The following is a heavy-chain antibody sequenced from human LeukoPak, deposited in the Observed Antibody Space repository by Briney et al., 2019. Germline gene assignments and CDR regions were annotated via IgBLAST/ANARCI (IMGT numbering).Heavy chain of an antibody. CDR2: IYHVQSDP. CDR1: GYSFCNFW. J-gene: IGHJ4*02. Sequence: GEPMKVPWKGSGYSFCNFWIVWVRTRPGKGVWWIGVIYHVQSDPRYSPSIQGQSNISVEKTLSTAYLQWSSLKASDTAMYYCARQGYCTGSSCYGVAPGHLDYWGQGTLVTVS. D-gene: IGHD2-2*01. V-gene: IGHV5-51*01. CDR3: ARQGYCTGSSCYGVAPGHLDY.